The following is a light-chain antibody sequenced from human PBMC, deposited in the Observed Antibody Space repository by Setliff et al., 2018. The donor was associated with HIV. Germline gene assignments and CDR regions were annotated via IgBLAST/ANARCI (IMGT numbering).Light chain of an antibody. V-gene: IGLV3-21*03. J-gene: IGLJ1*01. CDR2: DDN. Sequence: SYELTQPPSVSVAPGKTARITCGGNNIGSKSVHWYQQKPGQAPVLVVYDDNDRPSGIPERFSGSNSGNTATLTISRVEARDEADYYCQVWDSSSDHHVFGTGTKVTVL. CDR1: NIGSKS. CDR3: QVWDSSSDHHV.